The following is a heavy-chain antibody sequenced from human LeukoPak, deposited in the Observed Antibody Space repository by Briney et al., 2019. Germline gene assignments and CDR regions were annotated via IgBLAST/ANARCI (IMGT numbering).Heavy chain of an antibody. CDR2: ISSSSSYI. J-gene: IGHJ4*02. D-gene: IGHD2-2*01. CDR1: GFTFSSYS. V-gene: IGHV3-21*01. Sequence: GGSLRLSGAASGFTFSSYSMNWVRQAPGKGLEWVSSISSSSSYIYYADSVKGRFTISRDNAKNSLYLQMNSLRAEDTAVYYCASGYCSSTSCYQFDYWGQGTLVTASS. CDR3: ASGYCSSTSCYQFDY.